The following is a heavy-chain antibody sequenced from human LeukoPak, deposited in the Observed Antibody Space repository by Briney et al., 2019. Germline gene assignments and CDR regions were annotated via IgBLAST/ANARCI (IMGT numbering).Heavy chain of an antibody. V-gene: IGHV4-34*01. CDR2: INHSGST. Sequence: SETLSLTXAVYGGSFSGYYWSWIRQPPGKGVEWIGEINHSGSTNYNPSLKSRVTISVDTSKNQFSLKLSSVTAADTAVYYCARDGEWLDAFDIWGQGTMVTVSS. D-gene: IGHD5-12*01. J-gene: IGHJ3*02. CDR1: GGSFSGYY. CDR3: ARDGEWLDAFDI.